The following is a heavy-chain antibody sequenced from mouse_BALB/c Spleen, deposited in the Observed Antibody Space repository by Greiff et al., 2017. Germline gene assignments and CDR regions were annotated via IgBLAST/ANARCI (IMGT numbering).Heavy chain of an antibody. J-gene: IGHJ2*01. CDR3: ARDRSGWYFDY. V-gene: IGHV5-6-3*01. CDR1: GFTFSSYG. D-gene: IGHD1-3*01. Sequence: EVKVVESGGGLVQPGGSLKLSCAASGFTFSSYGMSWVRQTPDKRLELVATINSNGGSTYYPDSVKGRFTISRDNAKNTLYLQMSSLKSEDTAMYYCARDRSGWYFDYWGQGTTLTVSS. CDR2: INSNGGST.